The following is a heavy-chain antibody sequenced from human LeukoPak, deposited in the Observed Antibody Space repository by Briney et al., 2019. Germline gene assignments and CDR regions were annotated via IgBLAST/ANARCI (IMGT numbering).Heavy chain of an antibody. D-gene: IGHD5-12*01. Sequence: GGSLRLSCAASGFTVSSNYMSWVRQAPGKGLEWVSCISGSSSYIYYADSVKGRFTISRDNAKNSLYLQMNSLRAEDTAVYYCTSIVATTYYYYYYMDVWGKGTTVTVSS. CDR2: ISGSSSYI. CDR3: TSIVATTYYYYYYMDV. V-gene: IGHV3-21*01. J-gene: IGHJ6*03. CDR1: GFTVSSNY.